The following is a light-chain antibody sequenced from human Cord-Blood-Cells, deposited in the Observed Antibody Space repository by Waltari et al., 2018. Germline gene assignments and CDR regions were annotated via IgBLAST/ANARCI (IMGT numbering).Light chain of an antibody. V-gene: IGKV1-39*01. J-gene: IGKJ4*01. CDR2: AAS. CDR1: QSISSY. Sequence: DIQMTQSPSSLSASVGDRVTITCRASQSISSYLNWYQQKPGKAPKLLIYAASSLQSGVPSRFSSSGSGTDFTLTISSLQPEDFATYYCQQSYSFTFGGGTKVEIK. CDR3: QQSYSFT.